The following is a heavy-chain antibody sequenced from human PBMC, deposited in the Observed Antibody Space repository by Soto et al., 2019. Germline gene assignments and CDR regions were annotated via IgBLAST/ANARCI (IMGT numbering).Heavy chain of an antibody. CDR2: IYYSGST. V-gene: IGHV4-61*01. CDR3: ARESRGCSSTSCYREFDY. D-gene: IGHD2-2*02. Sequence: SETLSLTCTVSGGSVSSGSYYWSWIRQPPGKGLEWSGYIYYSGSTNYNPSLKRRVTITVDTSKNQFSLKLSSVTAADTAVYYCARESRGCSSTSCYREFDYWGQGTLVTVSS. CDR1: GGSVSSGSYY. J-gene: IGHJ4*02.